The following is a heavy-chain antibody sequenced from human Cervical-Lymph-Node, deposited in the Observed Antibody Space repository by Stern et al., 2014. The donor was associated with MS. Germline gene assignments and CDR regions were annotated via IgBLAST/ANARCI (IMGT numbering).Heavy chain of an antibody. D-gene: IGHD2-15*01. V-gene: IGHV3-21*01. CDR2: ISSSSSYI. CDR3: ARLLVVAATDDDY. J-gene: IGHJ4*02. CDR1: GFTFSSYT. Sequence: AQLVESGGGLVKPGGSLRLSCAASGFTFSSYTMNWVRQAQGKGLEWVSSISSSSSYIHYADSAKGRFTISRDHAKNSLFLQMNSLRAEDTAVYYCARLLVVAATDDDYWGQGTLVTVSS.